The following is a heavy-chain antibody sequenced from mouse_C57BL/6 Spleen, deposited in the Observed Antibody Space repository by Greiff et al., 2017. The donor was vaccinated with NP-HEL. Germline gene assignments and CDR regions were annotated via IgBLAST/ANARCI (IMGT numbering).Heavy chain of an antibody. V-gene: IGHV2-9-1*01. CDR3: ARNGPITTVVVGYYFDY. CDR1: GFSLTSYA. CDR2: IWTGGGT. J-gene: IGHJ2*01. D-gene: IGHD1-1*01. Sequence: VMLVESGPGLVAPSQSLSITCTVSGFSLTSYAISWVRQPPGKGLEWLGVIWTGGGTNYNSALKSRLSISKDNSKSQVFLKMNSLQTDDTARYYCARNGPITTVVVGYYFDYWGQGTTLTVSS.